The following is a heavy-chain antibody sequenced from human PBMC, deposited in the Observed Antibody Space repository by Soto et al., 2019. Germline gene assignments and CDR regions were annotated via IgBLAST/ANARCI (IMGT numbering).Heavy chain of an antibody. J-gene: IGHJ6*02. CDR2: IWYDGSNK. V-gene: IGHV3-33*01. CDR3: AGDLLEGDYGMDV. Sequence: PGGSLRLSCAASGFTVSSYGMHWVRQAPGKGLEWVAVIWYDGSNKYYADSVKGRFTISRDNSKNTLYLQMNSLRAEDTAVYYCAGDLLEGDYGMDVWGQGTTVTVSS. CDR1: GFTVSSYG.